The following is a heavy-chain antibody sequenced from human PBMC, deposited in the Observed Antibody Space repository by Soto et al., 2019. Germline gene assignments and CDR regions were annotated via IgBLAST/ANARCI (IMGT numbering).Heavy chain of an antibody. V-gene: IGHV3-7*03. D-gene: IGHD1-20*01. CDR1: GFTFTTYW. CDR3: AKDRMDHNSVWDPFDV. Sequence: AGGSLRLSCEASGFTFTTYWMGWVRQIPGKGLEYVANIRGDGSATEYLDSVTGRFFIFRDNVANTVSLQMNRLRADDTAVYYCAKDRMDHNSVWDPFDVWGPGTVVTVSS. CDR2: IRGDGSAT. J-gene: IGHJ3*01.